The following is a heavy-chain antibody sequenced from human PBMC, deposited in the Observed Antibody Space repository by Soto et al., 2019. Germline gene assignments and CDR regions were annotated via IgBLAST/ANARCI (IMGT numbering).Heavy chain of an antibody. CDR2: IYHSGST. CDR1: GGSISSGGYS. J-gene: IGHJ6*02. V-gene: IGHV4-30-2*01. CDR3: ARGSVSAATDYYYYYGMDV. Sequence: QLQLQESGSGLVKPSQTLSLTCAVSGGSISSGGYSWSWIRQPPGKGLEWIGYIYHSGSTYYNPSLKSRVTISVDRSKNQFSLKLSSVTAADTAVYYCARGSVSAATDYYYYYGMDVWGQGTTVTVSS. D-gene: IGHD2-15*01.